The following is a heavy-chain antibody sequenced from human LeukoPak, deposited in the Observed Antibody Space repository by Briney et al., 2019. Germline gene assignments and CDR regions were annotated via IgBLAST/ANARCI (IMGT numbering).Heavy chain of an antibody. CDR2: INPSGGST. V-gene: IGHV1-46*01. Sequence: ASVKVSCKASGYTFTSYYMHWVRQAPGQGLEWMGIINPSGGSTSYAQKFQGRVTMTRDTSTSTVYMELSSLRSEDTSVYYCARDIGKWVQFHYFDFWGQGTLVTVSS. D-gene: IGHD5-24*01. CDR1: GYTFTSYY. CDR3: ARDIGKWVQFHYFDF. J-gene: IGHJ4*02.